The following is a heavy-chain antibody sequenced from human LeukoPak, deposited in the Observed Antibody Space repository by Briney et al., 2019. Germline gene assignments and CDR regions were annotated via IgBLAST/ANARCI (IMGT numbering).Heavy chain of an antibody. J-gene: IGHJ4*02. CDR2: IYYSGST. D-gene: IGHD1-26*01. CDR1: GGSISTYY. V-gene: IGHV4-59*08. CDR3: ARLEWELNFDY. Sequence: SETLSLTCTVSGGSISTYYWNWIRQSPGKGLEWIGNIYYSGSTNYYPSLKSRVTISVDTSKNQFSLKLSSVTAADTAVYYCARLEWELNFDYWGQGTLVTVSS.